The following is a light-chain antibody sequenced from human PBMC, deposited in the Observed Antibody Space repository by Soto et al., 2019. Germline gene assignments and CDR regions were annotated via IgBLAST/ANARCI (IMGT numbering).Light chain of an antibody. CDR3: QQYGTSPNT. V-gene: IGKV3-20*01. CDR2: GAS. CDR1: QSVSSSY. Sequence: EIVLTQSPGTLSLSPGERATLSCRASQSVSSSYLAWYQQKPGRAPSLLIFGASSRATGIPDRFSGSGSGTDFTLTISRLEPEDFAGYYCQQYGTSPNTFGQGTKLEIK. J-gene: IGKJ2*01.